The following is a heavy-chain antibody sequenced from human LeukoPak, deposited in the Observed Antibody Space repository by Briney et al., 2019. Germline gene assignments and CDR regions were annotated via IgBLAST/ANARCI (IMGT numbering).Heavy chain of an antibody. J-gene: IGHJ4*02. CDR2: FHYSVGT. Sequence: PSGTLSLTCTVSGGSISSYCWSWLRQPPGKGLDWIGYFHYSVGTNYNPSLKSRVTISVDTSKNQFSLKLSSVTAADTAVYYCARGIRGISGSCYFDYWGQGTLVTSAS. CDR3: ARGIRGISGSCYFDY. D-gene: IGHD3-10*01. V-gene: IGHV4-59*01. CDR1: GGSISSYC.